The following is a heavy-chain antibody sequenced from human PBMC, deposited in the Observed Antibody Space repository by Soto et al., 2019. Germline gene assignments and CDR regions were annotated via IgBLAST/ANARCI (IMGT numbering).Heavy chain of an antibody. D-gene: IGHD4-17*01. Sequence: EVQLLESGGGLVQPGGSLRLSCAASGFTFSSYAMSWVRQAPGKGLEWVSSISDSGGSTYYADSVKGRFTISRDNSKSTLYLQMNSLRAEDTAIYYCAKNQGSTVYYFDYWGQGTLVTVSS. J-gene: IGHJ4*02. V-gene: IGHV3-23*01. CDR1: GFTFSSYA. CDR3: AKNQGSTVYYFDY. CDR2: ISDSGGST.